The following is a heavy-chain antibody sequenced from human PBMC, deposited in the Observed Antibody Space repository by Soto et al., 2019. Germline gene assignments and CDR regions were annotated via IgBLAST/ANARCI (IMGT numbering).Heavy chain of an antibody. CDR2: ISSSSSTI. V-gene: IGHV3-48*01. D-gene: IGHD2-15*01. Sequence: EVQLLESGGGLVQPGGSLRLSCAASGFTFTTYSMTWVRQAPGQGLEWVSYISSSSSTIYYADSLKGRFTISRDNAKNTLYLQMKSLRAEDTAVYYCARVGYCSGGSCSHLWGQGTLVTVSS. J-gene: IGHJ5*02. CDR3: ARVGYCSGGSCSHL. CDR1: GFTFTTYS.